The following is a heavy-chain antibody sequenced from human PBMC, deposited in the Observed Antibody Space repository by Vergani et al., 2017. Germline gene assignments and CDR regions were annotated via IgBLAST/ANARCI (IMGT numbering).Heavy chain of an antibody. CDR3: AKDLEQLVYYFDY. Sequence: EVQLLESGGGLVQPGGSLRLSCAASGFTFSSSAMSWVRQAPGKGLEWVSAISGSGGSTYYADSVKGRFTISRNNSKNTLDLQMNSLSAEDTAVYYGAKDLEQLVYYFDYWGQGTLVTVSS. CDR1: GFTFSSSA. D-gene: IGHD6-6*01. CDR2: ISGSGGST. J-gene: IGHJ4*02. V-gene: IGHV3-23*01.